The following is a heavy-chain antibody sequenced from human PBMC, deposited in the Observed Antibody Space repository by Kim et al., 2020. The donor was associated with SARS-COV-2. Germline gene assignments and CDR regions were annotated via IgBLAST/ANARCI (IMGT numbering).Heavy chain of an antibody. D-gene: IGHD3-10*01. CDR1: GFTFSSYA. CDR3: AKKVVGGSGSYREAWFYP. V-gene: IGHV3-23*01. Sequence: GGSLRLSCAASGFTFSSYAMNWVRQAPGKGLEWVSAISGSGGTANYADSVKGRFTISRDNSKNTLYMQMNSLRVEDTAVYYCAKKVVGGSGSYREAWFYPWGQGTLVTVSS. J-gene: IGHJ5*02. CDR2: ISGSGGTA.